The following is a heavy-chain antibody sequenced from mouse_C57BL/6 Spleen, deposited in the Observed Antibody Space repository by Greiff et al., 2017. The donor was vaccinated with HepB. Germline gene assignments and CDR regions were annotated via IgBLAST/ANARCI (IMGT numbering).Heavy chain of an antibody. Sequence: QVQLKQSGPELVKPGASVKLSCKASGYTFTSYDINWVKQRPGQGLEWIGWIYPRDGSTKYNEKFKGKATLTVDTSSSTAYMELHSLTSEDSAVYFYARENDSAWFAYWGQGTLVTVSA. CDR1: GYTFTSYD. J-gene: IGHJ3*01. D-gene: IGHD2-13*01. V-gene: IGHV1-85*01. CDR3: ARENDSAWFAY. CDR2: IYPRDGST.